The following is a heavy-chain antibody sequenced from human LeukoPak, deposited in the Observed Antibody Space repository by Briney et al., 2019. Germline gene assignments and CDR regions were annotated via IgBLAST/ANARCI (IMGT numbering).Heavy chain of an antibody. CDR3: AREVHWSSTSCYWFDP. V-gene: IGHV4-31*03. D-gene: IGHD2-2*01. CDR2: IYYSGST. J-gene: IGHJ5*02. CDR1: GGSISSGGYY. Sequence: MTSETLSLTCTVSGGSISSGGYYWSWIRQHPGKGLEWIGYIYYSGSTYYNPSLKSRVTISVDTSKNQFSLKLSSVTAADTAVYYCAREVHWSSTSCYWFDPWGQGTLVTVSS.